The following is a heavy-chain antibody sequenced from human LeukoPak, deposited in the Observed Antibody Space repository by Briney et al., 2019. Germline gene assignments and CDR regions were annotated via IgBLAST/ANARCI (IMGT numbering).Heavy chain of an antibody. D-gene: IGHD1-26*01. CDR1: GFTFSSYT. CDR2: ISSSSRDI. V-gene: IGHV3-21*01. CDR3: VREAAATLFDY. Sequence: RGSLRLSCAASGFTFSSYTMNWVRQAPGKVLEWVAAISSSSRDIFYADSVKGRFSISKDNTQNSLSLQMSSLKAEDTAVYYCVREAAATLFDYWGQGTLVTVSS. J-gene: IGHJ4*02.